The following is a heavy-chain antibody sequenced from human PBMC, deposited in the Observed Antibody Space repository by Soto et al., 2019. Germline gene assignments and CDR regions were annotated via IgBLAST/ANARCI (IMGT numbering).Heavy chain of an antibody. D-gene: IGHD2-15*01. CDR1: GFTFSSYA. Sequence: PGGSLRLSCAASGFTFSSYAMHWVRQAPGKGLEWVAVISYDGSNKYYADSVKGRFTISRDNSKNTLYLQMNSLRAEDTAVYYCARTLGYCSGGSCYSVRYYYYGMDVWGQGTTVTVSS. V-gene: IGHV3-30-3*01. J-gene: IGHJ6*02. CDR3: ARTLGYCSGGSCYSVRYYYYGMDV. CDR2: ISYDGSNK.